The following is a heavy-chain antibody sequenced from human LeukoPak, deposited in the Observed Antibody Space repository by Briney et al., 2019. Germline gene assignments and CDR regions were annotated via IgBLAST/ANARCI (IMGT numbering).Heavy chain of an antibody. V-gene: IGHV4-39*07. CDR2: IYYSGST. J-gene: IGHJ4*02. D-gene: IGHD3-22*01. CDR3: ARGRWLYYFDY. Sequence: PSETLSLTCTVSGGSISSSSYYWGWIRQPPGKGLEWIGSIYYSGSTYYNPSLKSRVTISVDTSKNQFSLKLSSVTAADTAVYYCARGRWLYYFDYWGQGTLVTVSS. CDR1: GGSISSSSYY.